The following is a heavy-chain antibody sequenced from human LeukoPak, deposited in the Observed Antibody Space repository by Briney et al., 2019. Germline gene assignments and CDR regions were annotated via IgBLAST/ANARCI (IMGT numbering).Heavy chain of an antibody. J-gene: IGHJ4*02. V-gene: IGHV3-23*01. CDR3: AKEETFSLYYYERSGYPDF. CDR2: IIAMGSMS. CDR1: GVTFSSCV. D-gene: IGHD3-22*01. Sequence: GGSLRLSCAASGVTFSSCVMTWIRQTQGKGREWVSGIIAMGSMSYSVDSVKGRFTISRDNSDNTLYLQMNSLRVEDTAVYYCAKEETFSLYYYERSGYPDFWGRGTLVTVSS.